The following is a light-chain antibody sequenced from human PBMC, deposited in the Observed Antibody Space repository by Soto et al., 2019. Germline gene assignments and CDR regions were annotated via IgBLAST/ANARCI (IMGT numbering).Light chain of an antibody. CDR3: GTWDSSLSAGV. Sequence: QSVLTQPPSVSEAPGQKVTISCSGSSSNIGNNYVSCYQQLPGTAPKLLIYENNKRPSGIPDRFSGSKSGTSATLGITGLQTGDEADYYCGTWDSSLSAGVFGGGTKVTVL. V-gene: IGLV1-51*02. CDR1: SSNIGNNY. J-gene: IGLJ3*02. CDR2: ENN.